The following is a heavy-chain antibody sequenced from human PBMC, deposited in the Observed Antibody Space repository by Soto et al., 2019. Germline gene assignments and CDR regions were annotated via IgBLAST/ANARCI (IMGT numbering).Heavy chain of an antibody. CDR2: MNPNRGNT. CDR1: GYTFTSYD. J-gene: IGHJ6*02. D-gene: IGHD1-1*01. Sequence: QVQLVQSGAEVKKPGASVKVSCKASGYTFTSYDINWVRPATGQGVEWMGWMNPNRGNTGYAQKFQGRVTMTRNTSISTAYMELSSLRSDDTAVYYCAGERTGTTSMDVWGQGTTVTVSS. CDR3: AGERTGTTSMDV. V-gene: IGHV1-8*01.